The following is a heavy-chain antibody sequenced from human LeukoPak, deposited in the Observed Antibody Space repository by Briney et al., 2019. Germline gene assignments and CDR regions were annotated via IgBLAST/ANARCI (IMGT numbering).Heavy chain of an antibody. D-gene: IGHD3-3*01. CDR1: GFTFSSYS. CDR2: ISSSSSYI. J-gene: IGHJ5*02. CDR3: ARDHAIFGVVAHGFDP. Sequence: PGGSLRLSCAASGFTFSSYSMNWVRQAPGKGLEWVSSISSSSSYIYYADSVKGRFTISRDNAKNSLYLQMNSLRSDDTAVYYCARDHAIFGVVAHGFDPWGQGTLVTVSS. V-gene: IGHV3-21*04.